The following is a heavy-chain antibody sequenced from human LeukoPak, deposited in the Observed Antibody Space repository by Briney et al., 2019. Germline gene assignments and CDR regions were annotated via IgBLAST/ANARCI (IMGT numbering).Heavy chain of an antibody. CDR1: GYTFTGYY. CDR3: ARARGHAVAAHKGGFDY. V-gene: IGHV1-2*04. D-gene: IGHD6-19*01. CDR2: INPNSGGT. J-gene: IGHJ4*02. Sequence: ASVKVSCKASGYTFTGYYMHWVRPAPGQGLEWMGWINPNSGGTNYAQKFQGWVTMTRDTSISTAYMELSRLRSDDTAVYYCARARGHAVAAHKGGFDYWGQGTLVTVSS.